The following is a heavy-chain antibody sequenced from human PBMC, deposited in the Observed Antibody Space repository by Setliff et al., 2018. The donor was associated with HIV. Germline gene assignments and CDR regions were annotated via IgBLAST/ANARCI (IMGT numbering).Heavy chain of an antibody. D-gene: IGHD3-10*01. CDR1: GGSISSGDYY. CDR3: ARAVTMVRGVIVQFDP. J-gene: IGHJ5*02. V-gene: IGHV4-61*08. Sequence: SETLSLTCTVSGGSISSGDYYWSWIRQPPGKGLEWIGYIYYSGSTNYNPSLKSRVTISVDTSKNQFSLKLSSVTAADTAVYYCARAVTMVRGVIVQFDPWGQGTLVTVSS. CDR2: IYYSGST.